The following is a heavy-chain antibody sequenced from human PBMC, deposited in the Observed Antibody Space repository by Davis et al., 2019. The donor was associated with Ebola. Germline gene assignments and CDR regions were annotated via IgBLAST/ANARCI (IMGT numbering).Heavy chain of an antibody. Sequence: ASSVKVSCKASGYTFTSYGITWVRQAPGQGLEWMGWINPHNGNTNYAQNVQGRVIMTSDTATTTAYMEVGSLRSDDTAVYYCAREGYCSGGSCYSNGFDPWGQGTLVTVSS. CDR3: AREGYCSGGSCYSNGFDP. V-gene: IGHV1-18*04. J-gene: IGHJ5*02. CDR2: INPHNGNT. D-gene: IGHD2-15*01. CDR1: GYTFTSYG.